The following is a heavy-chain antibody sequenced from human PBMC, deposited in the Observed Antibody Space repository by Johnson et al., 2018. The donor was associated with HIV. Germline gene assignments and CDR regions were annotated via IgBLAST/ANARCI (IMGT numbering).Heavy chain of an antibody. Sequence: QVQLVESGGGLVQPGGSLRLSCAASGFTFSDDYMSWIRQAPGKGLEWVSYISRSGSTITYADSVKGRFTVSRDNYKNTLFLQMNSLRDEDTALYFCAKGGVWEIPLGFGAVDFWGQGTMVSASS. CDR1: GFTFSDDY. J-gene: IGHJ3*01. V-gene: IGHV3-11*04. CDR2: ISRSGSTI. CDR3: AKGGVWEIPLGFGAVDF. D-gene: IGHD1-26*01.